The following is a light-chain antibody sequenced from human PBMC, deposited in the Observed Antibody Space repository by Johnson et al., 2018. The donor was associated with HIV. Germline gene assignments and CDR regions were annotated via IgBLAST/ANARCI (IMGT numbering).Light chain of an antibody. CDR2: ENT. J-gene: IGLJ1*01. Sequence: QSVLTQPPSVSAAPGQKVTISCSGSSSNIGNNYVSWYQQLPGTAPKLLIYENTKRPSGIPDRFSGSKSGTSATLGITGLQTGDEADYYCGTWDSSLSCDVFGTGTRVTVL. CDR3: GTWDSSLSCDV. CDR1: SSNIGNNY. V-gene: IGLV1-51*02.